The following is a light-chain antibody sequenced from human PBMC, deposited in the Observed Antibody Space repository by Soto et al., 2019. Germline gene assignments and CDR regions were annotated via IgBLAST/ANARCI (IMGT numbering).Light chain of an antibody. CDR1: QSVSSN. Sequence: EIVMTQSPATLSVSPGERATLSCRASQSVSSNLAWYQQKPGQAPRLLIYGASTRATGIPASFSGSGSWTEFTLTISSLQSEDFAVYFCQQYNNWPRTFGQGTKVEIK. V-gene: IGKV3-15*01. J-gene: IGKJ1*01. CDR3: QQYNNWPRT. CDR2: GAS.